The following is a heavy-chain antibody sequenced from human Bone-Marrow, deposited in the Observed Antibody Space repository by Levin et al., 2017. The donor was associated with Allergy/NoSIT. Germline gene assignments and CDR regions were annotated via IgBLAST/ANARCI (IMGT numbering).Heavy chain of an antibody. Sequence: GASVKVSCKASGFTFTSSAVQWVRQARGQRLEWIGWIVVGSGNTNYAQKFQERVTITRDMSTSTAYMELSSLRSEDTAVYYCAAGRARLGGYVDYRGQGTLVTVSS. D-gene: IGHD2-15*01. CDR3: AAGRARLGGYVDY. J-gene: IGHJ4*02. CDR1: GFTFTSSA. CDR2: IVVGSGNT. V-gene: IGHV1-58*01.